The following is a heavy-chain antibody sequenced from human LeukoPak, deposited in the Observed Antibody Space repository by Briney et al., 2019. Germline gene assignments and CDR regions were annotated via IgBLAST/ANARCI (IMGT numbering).Heavy chain of an antibody. CDR3: ARGRGGSGSYYDYYFYGLDV. CDR1: GGSISSYY. V-gene: IGHV4-59*01. CDR2: IYNSGSA. J-gene: IGHJ6*02. Sequence: SETLSLTCTVSGGSISSYYWNWIRQPPGKGMEWIGYIYNSGSANSNPSLKSRVTMLVDTSKNQFSLKLSSVTAADTAVHYCARGRGGSGSYYDYYFYGLDVWGQGTTVTVSS. D-gene: IGHD3-10*01.